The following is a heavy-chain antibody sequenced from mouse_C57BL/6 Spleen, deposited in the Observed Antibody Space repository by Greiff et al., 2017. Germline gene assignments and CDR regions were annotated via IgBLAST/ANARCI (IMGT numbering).Heavy chain of an antibody. J-gene: IGHJ1*03. V-gene: IGHV5-12*01. Sequence: EVMLVESGGGLVQPGGSLKLSCAASGFTFSDYYMYWVRQTPEKRLEWVAYISNGGGSTYYPDTVKGRFTISRDNAKNTLYLQMSRLKSEDTAMDYCARGVERRGYFDVWGTGTTVTVSS. CDR3: ARGVERRGYFDV. D-gene: IGHD1-1*02. CDR1: GFTFSDYY. CDR2: ISNGGGST.